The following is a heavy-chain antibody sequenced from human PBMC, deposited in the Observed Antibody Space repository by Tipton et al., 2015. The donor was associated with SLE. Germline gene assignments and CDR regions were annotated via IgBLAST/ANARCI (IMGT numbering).Heavy chain of an antibody. V-gene: IGHV3-30*03. D-gene: IGHD3-16*01. CDR3: AREYYFGLDV. Sequence: SLRLSCAASGFTFSIYDMHWVRQAPGKGLEWVAVVSDDGGIQHYADSVKGRFTISRDSSKKTLYLQMNSLRAEDTAVYYCAREYYFGLDVWGHGTTVTVSS. CDR2: VSDDGGIQ. CDR1: GFTFSIYD. J-gene: IGHJ6*02.